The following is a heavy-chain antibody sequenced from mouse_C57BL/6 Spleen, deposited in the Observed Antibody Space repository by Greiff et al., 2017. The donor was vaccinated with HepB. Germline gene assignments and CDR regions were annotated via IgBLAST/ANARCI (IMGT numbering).Heavy chain of an antibody. D-gene: IGHD2-4*01. Sequence: QVQLKQPGAELVKPGASVKMSCKASGYTFTSYWITWVKQRPGQGLEWIGDIYPGSGSTNYNEKFKSKATLTVDTSSSTAYMQLSSLTSEDSAVYYCARDDYDVVIGYFDVWGTGTTVTVSS. CDR2: IYPGSGST. CDR3: ARDDYDVVIGYFDV. V-gene: IGHV1-55*01. CDR1: GYTFTSYW. J-gene: IGHJ1*03.